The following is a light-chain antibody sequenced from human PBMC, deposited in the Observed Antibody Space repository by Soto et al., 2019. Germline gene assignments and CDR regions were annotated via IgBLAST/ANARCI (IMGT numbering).Light chain of an antibody. CDR1: QSVTYSY. Sequence: IVLKQSPGTLSLSPGERATLSCRASQSVTYSYLAWYQQKPGQAPRLLIYGASSRATGIPDRVSGSGSGTDFTLTINRLEPEDFEVYYCQQYGSSITFGQGTRLEIK. V-gene: IGKV3-20*01. J-gene: IGKJ5*01. CDR3: QQYGSSIT. CDR2: GAS.